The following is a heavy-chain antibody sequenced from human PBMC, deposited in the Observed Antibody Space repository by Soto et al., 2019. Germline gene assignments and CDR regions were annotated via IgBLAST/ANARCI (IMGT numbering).Heavy chain of an antibody. CDR3: ARAPYSSSSNFDY. V-gene: IGHV1-2*02. D-gene: IGHD6-13*01. CDR2: INPNSGGT. J-gene: IGHJ4*02. Sequence: ASLKVSCKASGYTFTGYYMHWVRQAPGQGLEWMGWINPNSGGTNYAQKFQGRVTMTRDTSISTAYMELSRLRSDDTAVYYCARAPYSSSSNFDYWGQGTLVTVSS. CDR1: GYTFTGYY.